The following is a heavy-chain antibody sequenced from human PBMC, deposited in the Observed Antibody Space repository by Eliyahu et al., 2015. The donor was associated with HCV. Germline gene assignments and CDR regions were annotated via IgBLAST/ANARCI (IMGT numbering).Heavy chain of an antibody. J-gene: IGHJ4*02. D-gene: IGHD2-15*01. V-gene: IGHV1-2*02. CDR3: ARDLGYCSGGSC. CDR2: INPNSGGT. Sequence: QVQLVQSGAEVKKPGASVKVSCKASGYXFTGYYMHWVRQAPGQGLEWMGWINPNSGGTNYAQKXQGRVTMTRDTSISTAYMELSRLRSDDTAVYYCARDLGYCSGGSCWGQGTLVTVSS. CDR1: GYXFTGYY.